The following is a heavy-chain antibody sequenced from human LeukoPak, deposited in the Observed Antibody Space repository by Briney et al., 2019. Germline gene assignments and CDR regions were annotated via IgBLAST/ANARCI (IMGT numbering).Heavy chain of an antibody. CDR2: ITSGGTTT. D-gene: IGHD2-2*01. CDR1: GFTVSSNYA. Sequence: PGGSLRLSCAASGFTVSSNYAMSWVRQTPGKGLEWVSSITSGGTTTYYADSVKGRFTTSRDTSKNTLFLQLSNLRAEDTAVYFCARDKGHAYAPVGSATHVYWGQGTLVAVSS. J-gene: IGHJ4*02. CDR3: ARDKGHAYAPVGSATHVY. V-gene: IGHV3-23*01.